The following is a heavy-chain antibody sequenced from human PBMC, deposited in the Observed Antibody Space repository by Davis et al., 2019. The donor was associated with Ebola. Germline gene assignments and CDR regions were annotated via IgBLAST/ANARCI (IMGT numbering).Heavy chain of an antibody. CDR2: IKEDGSER. CDR3: AREAEADFLGTIIMVDYFDY. V-gene: IGHV3-7*01. Sequence: GESLKISCAASGFTFSNYAMTWVRQAPGKGLEWVAKIKEDGSERDYLDSVKGRFTISRDNANNLLYLQMNNLRGEDTAVYYCAREAEADFLGTIIMVDYFDYWGRGTLVTVSS. J-gene: IGHJ4*02. CDR1: GFTFSNYA. D-gene: IGHD1-1*01.